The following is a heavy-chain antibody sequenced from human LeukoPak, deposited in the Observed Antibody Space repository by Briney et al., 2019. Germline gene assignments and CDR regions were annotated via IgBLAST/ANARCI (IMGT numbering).Heavy chain of an antibody. J-gene: IGHJ4*02. CDR2: ISGSGGST. Sequence: GGSLRLSCAASGFMFSNYAMSWVRQAPGKGLEWVSAISGSGGSTYYADSVKGRFTISRDNSKNTLYLQMNSLRAEDTAVYYCAKLRSSSCGYWGQGTLVTVSS. D-gene: IGHD6-6*01. V-gene: IGHV3-23*01. CDR1: GFMFSNYA. CDR3: AKLRSSSCGY.